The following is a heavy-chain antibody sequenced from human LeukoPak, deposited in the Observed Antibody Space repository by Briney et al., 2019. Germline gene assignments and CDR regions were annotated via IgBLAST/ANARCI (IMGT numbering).Heavy chain of an antibody. CDR1: GYTFTSYG. Sequence: ASVKVSCKASGYTFTSYGISWVRQAPGQGLEWMGWISAYNGNTNYAQKLQGRVTMTTDTSTSTAYMELRSLRSDDTAVYYCARSNGIAAAGTETPLHYWGQGTLVTVSS. V-gene: IGHV1-18*01. J-gene: IGHJ4*02. CDR3: ARSNGIAAAGTETPLHY. D-gene: IGHD6-13*01. CDR2: ISAYNGNT.